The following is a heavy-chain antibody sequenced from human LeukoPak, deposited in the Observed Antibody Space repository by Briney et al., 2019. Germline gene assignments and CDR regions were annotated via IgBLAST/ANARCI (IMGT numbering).Heavy chain of an antibody. J-gene: IGHJ4*02. D-gene: IGHD6-19*01. V-gene: IGHV3-49*04. CDR2: IRSKAYGGTT. CDR3: TRQRGYSSGCLDY. Sequence: PGGSLRLSCAASGFTFSSYAMSWVRQAPGKGLEWVGFIRSKAYGGTTEYAASVKGRFTISRDDSKSIAYLQMNSLKTEDTAVYYCTRQRGYSSGCLDYWGQGTLVTVSS. CDR1: GFTFSSYA.